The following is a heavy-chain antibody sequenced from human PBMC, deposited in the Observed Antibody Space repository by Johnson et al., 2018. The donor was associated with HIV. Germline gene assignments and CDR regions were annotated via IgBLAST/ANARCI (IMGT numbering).Heavy chain of an antibody. J-gene: IGHJ3*02. Sequence: VHLVESGGGLVQPGGSLRLSCAASGFSFSTTWMHWVRQAPGEGLVWVAHINSDGSNIAYADSVRGRFTISSDNAKNTLVLQMNSLRGEDTAVYYCAREGVAVRYIDDAFDIWGQGTMVTVSS. CDR1: GFSFSTTW. CDR3: AREGVAVRYIDDAFDI. V-gene: IGHV3-74*03. CDR2: INSDGSNI. D-gene: IGHD3-9*01.